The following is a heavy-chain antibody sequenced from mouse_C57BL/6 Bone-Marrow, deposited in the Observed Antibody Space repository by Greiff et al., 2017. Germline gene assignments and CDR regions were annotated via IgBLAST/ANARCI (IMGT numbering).Heavy chain of an antibody. CDR1: GFTFSNYW. J-gene: IGHJ2*01. Sequence: EVKVVESGGGLVQPGGSMKLSCVASGFTFSNYWMNWVRQSPEKGLEWVAQIRLKSDNYATHYAESVKGRFTISRDDSKSIVYLQMNNLRAEDTGIYYCTNWDGGDYWGQGTTLTVSS. CDR3: TNWDGGDY. CDR2: IRLKSDNYAT. V-gene: IGHV6-3*01. D-gene: IGHD4-1*01.